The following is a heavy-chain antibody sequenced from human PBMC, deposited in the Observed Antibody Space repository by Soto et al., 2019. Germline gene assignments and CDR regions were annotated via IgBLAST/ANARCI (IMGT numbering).Heavy chain of an antibody. Sequence: GWSLRLSCAASGFTFRSYDMHWVRQPTGKGLEWISGLGTAGDTYYSDSVKGRFTISRDNAKNSLYLQMNSLRAGDTAVYYCAREGTNDFWSGSMDVWGKGTTVTVSS. CDR3: AREGTNDFWSGSMDV. J-gene: IGHJ6*04. CDR2: LGTAGDT. D-gene: IGHD3-3*01. V-gene: IGHV3-13*01. CDR1: GFTFRSYD.